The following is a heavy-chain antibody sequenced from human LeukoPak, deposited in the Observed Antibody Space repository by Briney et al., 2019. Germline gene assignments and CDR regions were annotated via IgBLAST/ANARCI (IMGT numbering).Heavy chain of an antibody. CDR3: ASSKGIAAAGTRFDY. CDR2: INPNSGGT. V-gene: IGHV1-2*02. J-gene: IGHJ4*02. CDR1: GYTFTGYY. D-gene: IGHD6-13*01. Sequence: GASVKVSCKASGYTFTGYYMHWVRQAPGQGLEWMGWINPNSGGTNYAQKFQGRVTMTRDTSISTAYMELSGLRSDDTAVYYCASSKGIAAAGTRFDYWGQGTLVTVSS.